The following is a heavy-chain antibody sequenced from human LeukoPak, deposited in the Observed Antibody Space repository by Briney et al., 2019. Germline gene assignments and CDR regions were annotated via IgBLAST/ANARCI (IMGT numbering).Heavy chain of an antibody. D-gene: IGHD2-8*02. V-gene: IGHV3-73*01. J-gene: IGHJ4*02. CDR3: TRQNCTGGSCSYVDC. CDR1: GFTFSDSY. Sequence: GGSLKLSCAASGFTFSDSYMHWVRQASGKGLEWVGLIRTKTKNYAATYAESVKGRFTISRDDSKNTAYLQMNSLKMEDTAGYYCTRQNCTGGSCSYVDCWGQGTLVTVFS. CDR2: IRTKTKNYAA.